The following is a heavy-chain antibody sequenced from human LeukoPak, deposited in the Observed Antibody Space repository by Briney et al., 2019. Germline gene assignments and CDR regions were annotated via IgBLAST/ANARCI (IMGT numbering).Heavy chain of an antibody. Sequence: GGSLRLSCAVSGFPFSFYERNWVRQAPGKGLEWVSNIGSSGTTRYYAESVKGRFSISRDNAKNSLYLQMNSLRVEDTGVYYCALLAVASDFDYWGQGALVTVSS. V-gene: IGHV3-48*03. CDR3: ALLAVASDFDY. J-gene: IGHJ4*02. D-gene: IGHD6-19*01. CDR1: GFPFSFYE. CDR2: IGSSGTTR.